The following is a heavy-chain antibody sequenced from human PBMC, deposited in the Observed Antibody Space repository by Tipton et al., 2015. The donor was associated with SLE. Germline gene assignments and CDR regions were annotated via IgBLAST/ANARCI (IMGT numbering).Heavy chain of an antibody. J-gene: IGHJ6*02. CDR2: ISSSSSTI. Sequence: SLRLSCAASGFTFSSYSMNWVRQAPGKGLEWVSYISSSSSTIYYADSVKGRFTISRDNAKNSLYLQMNSLRAEDTAVYYCARDWVITIFGVVTAYGMDVWGQGTTVTVSS. CDR3: ARDWVITIFGVVTAYGMDV. D-gene: IGHD3-3*01. V-gene: IGHV3-48*04. CDR1: GFTFSSYS.